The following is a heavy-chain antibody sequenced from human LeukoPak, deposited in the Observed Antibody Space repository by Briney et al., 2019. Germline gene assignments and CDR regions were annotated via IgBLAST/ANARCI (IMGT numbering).Heavy chain of an antibody. D-gene: IGHD4-17*01. CDR1: GGSFSGYY. Sequence: SETLSLTCAVYGGSFSGYYWSWIRQPPGKGLEWIGEINHSGSTNYNPSLKSRVTISVDTSKNQFSLKLSSVTAADTAVYYRARAVTVTTYDYWGQGTLVTVSS. J-gene: IGHJ4*02. CDR2: INHSGST. CDR3: ARAVTVTTYDY. V-gene: IGHV4-34*01.